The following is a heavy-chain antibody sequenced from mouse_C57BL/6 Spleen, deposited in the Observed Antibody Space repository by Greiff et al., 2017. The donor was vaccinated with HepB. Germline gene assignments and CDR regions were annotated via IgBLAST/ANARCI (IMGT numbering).Heavy chain of an antibody. CDR1: GYTFTSYW. Sequence: QVQLQQPGAELVKPGASVKLSCKASGYTFTSYWMHWVKQRPGRGLEWIGRIDPNSGGTKDNEKCKSKATLTVDKPTSKAYMQLSSLTSEDSAGYDCARGGITTVVDWYFDVWGTGTTVTVSS. J-gene: IGHJ1*03. D-gene: IGHD1-1*01. V-gene: IGHV1-72*01. CDR3: ARGGITTVVDWYFDV. CDR2: IDPNSGGT.